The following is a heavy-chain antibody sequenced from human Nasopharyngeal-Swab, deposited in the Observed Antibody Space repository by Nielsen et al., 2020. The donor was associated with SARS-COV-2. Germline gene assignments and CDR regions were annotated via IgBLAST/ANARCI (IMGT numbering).Heavy chain of an antibody. CDR2: ISGSGSTM. J-gene: IGHJ4*02. D-gene: IGHD3-22*01. CDR3: ARDDSSGYYGY. CDR1: GFTFSDYY. Sequence: GESLKISCAASGFTFSDYYMSWIRQAPGKGLEGVSYISGSGSTMYYADSVKGRFTMSRDNAKNSVYLQMNSLRAEDTAVYYCARDDSSGYYGYWGQGTLVTVSS. V-gene: IGHV3-11*01.